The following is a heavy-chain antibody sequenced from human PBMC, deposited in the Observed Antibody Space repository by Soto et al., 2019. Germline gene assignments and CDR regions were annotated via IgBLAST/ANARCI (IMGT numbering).Heavy chain of an antibody. J-gene: IGHJ4*02. CDR1: GGSISSSSYY. V-gene: IGHV4-39*01. D-gene: IGHD3-22*01. CDR3: ARSRYYDSSGYYYVYYFDY. CDR2: IYYSGST. Sequence: QLQLQESGPGLVKPSETLSLTCTVSGGSISSSSYYWGWIRQPPGKGLEWIGSIYYSGSTYYNPSLKSRLTISVVTSKSQFSLKLSSVTAADTAVYYCARSRYYDSSGYYYVYYFDYWGQGTLVTVSS.